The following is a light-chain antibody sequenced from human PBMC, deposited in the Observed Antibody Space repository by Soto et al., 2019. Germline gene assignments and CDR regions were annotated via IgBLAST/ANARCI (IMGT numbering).Light chain of an antibody. CDR2: GTS. J-gene: IGKJ5*01. Sequence: EIVLTQSPGTLSLSPGERATLSCRASQSVGSNLAWYQQKPGQAPRLLIYGTSSRATGIPDRFSGSGSGTDFTLTISRLEPEDFAVYYCQQYGSSPRITFGQGTRLEIK. V-gene: IGKV3-20*01. CDR1: QSVGSN. CDR3: QQYGSSPRIT.